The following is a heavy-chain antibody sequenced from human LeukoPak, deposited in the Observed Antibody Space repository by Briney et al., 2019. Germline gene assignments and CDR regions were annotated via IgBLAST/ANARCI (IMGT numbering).Heavy chain of an antibody. CDR1: GFTFSSYW. V-gene: IGHV3-7*01. CDR3: ARGVYGSGSYRFDY. Sequence: GGSLRLSCAASGFTFSSYWMSWVRQAPGKGLEWVANIKQDGSEKYYVDSVKGRFTISRDNAKNSLYLQMNSLRAEDTAVYYCARGVYGSGSYRFDYWGQGTLVTVSS. D-gene: IGHD3-10*01. CDR2: IKQDGSEK. J-gene: IGHJ4*02.